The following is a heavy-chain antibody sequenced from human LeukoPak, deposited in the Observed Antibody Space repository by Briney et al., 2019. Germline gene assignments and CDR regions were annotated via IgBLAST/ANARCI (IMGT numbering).Heavy chain of an antibody. V-gene: IGHV4-34*01. CDR1: GGSFSGYY. Sequence: PSETLSLTCAVYGGSFSGYYWSWIRQPPGKGLEWIGEINHSGSTNYNPSLKSRVTISVDTSKNQFSLKLSSVTAADTAVYYCVRYCSSTSCDRGGFDPRGQGTLVTVSS. CDR3: VRYCSSTSCDRGGFDP. CDR2: INHSGST. D-gene: IGHD2-2*01. J-gene: IGHJ5*02.